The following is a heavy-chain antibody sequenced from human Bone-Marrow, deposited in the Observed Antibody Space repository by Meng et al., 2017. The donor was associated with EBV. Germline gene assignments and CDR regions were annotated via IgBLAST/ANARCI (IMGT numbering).Heavy chain of an antibody. V-gene: IGHV4-39*07. Sequence: HLQLQEAGPGLVKPSETLSLTCTVSGGSISSSNYYWGWIRQPPGKGLEWIGSIYYSVSTYYNPSLKSRVTISVDTSKNQSSLKLSSVTAADTALYYCARGVTTHFVPWGQGTLVTVSS. D-gene: IGHD4-17*01. CDR1: GGSISSSNYY. J-gene: IGHJ5*02. CDR3: ARGVTTHFVP. CDR2: IYYSVST.